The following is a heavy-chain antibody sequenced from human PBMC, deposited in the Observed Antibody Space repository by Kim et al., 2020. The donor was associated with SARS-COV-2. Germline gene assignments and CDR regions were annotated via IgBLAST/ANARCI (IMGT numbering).Heavy chain of an antibody. Sequence: SETLSLTCTVSGGSISSGGYYWSWIRQHPGKGLEWIGYIYYSGSTYYNPSLKSRVTISVDTSKNQFSLKLSSVTAADTAVYYCARGDDYGDRYYFDYWGQGTLVTVSS. CDR3: ARGDDYGDRYYFDY. J-gene: IGHJ4*02. D-gene: IGHD4-17*01. CDR1: GGSISSGGYY. V-gene: IGHV4-31*03. CDR2: IYYSGST.